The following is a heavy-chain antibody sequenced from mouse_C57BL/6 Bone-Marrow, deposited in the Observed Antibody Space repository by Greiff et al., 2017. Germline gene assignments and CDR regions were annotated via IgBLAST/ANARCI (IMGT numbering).Heavy chain of an antibody. V-gene: IGHV1-55*01. CDR1: GYTFTSYW. Sequence: VKLMESGAELVKPGASVKMSCKASGYTFTSYWITWVKQRPGQGLEWIGDIYPGSGSTNYNEKFKSKATLTVDTSSSTAYMQLSSLTSEDSAVYYCARDWDYFDYWGQGTTLTVSS. D-gene: IGHD4-1*01. CDR3: ARDWDYFDY. J-gene: IGHJ2*01. CDR2: IYPGSGST.